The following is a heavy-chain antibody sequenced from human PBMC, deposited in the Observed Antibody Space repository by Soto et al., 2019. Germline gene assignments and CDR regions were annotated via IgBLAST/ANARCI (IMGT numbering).Heavy chain of an antibody. CDR2: IYYSGST. V-gene: IGHV4-59*01. CDR3: ARDPRYYYDSSGYSKGLDT. Sequence: SETLSLTCTVSGGSISSYYWSWIRQPPGKGLEWIGYIYYSGSTNYNPSLKSRVTISVDTSKNQFSLKLSSVTAADTAVYYCARDPRYYYDSSGYSKGLDTWGQGTLVTVSS. J-gene: IGHJ5*02. CDR1: GGSISSYY. D-gene: IGHD3-22*01.